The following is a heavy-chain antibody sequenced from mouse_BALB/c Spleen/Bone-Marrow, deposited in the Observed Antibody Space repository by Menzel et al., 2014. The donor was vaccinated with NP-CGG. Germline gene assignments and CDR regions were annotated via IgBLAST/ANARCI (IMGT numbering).Heavy chain of an antibody. D-gene: IGHD2-4*01. V-gene: IGHV5-17*02. CDR2: ISSGSSTI. CDR1: GFTFSSFG. CDR3: ARSTMITTGYYYAMDY. Sequence: EVMLVESGGGLVQPGGSRKVSCAASGFTFSSFGMRWVRQAPEKGLEWVAYISSGSSTIYYADTVKGRFTISRDNPKNTLFLQMTSLRSEDTAMYYCARSTMITTGYYYAMDYWGQGTSVTVSS. J-gene: IGHJ4*01.